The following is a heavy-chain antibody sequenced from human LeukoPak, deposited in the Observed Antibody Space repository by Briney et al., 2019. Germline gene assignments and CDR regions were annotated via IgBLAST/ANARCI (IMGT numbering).Heavy chain of an antibody. V-gene: IGHV3-21*06. J-gene: IGHJ4*02. Sequence: GGSLRLSCEASGFTFSHFSMNWVRQAPGKGLEWVSSISSCSSDIYYADSVKGRFTISRDNIKNSLYLQMNSLRAEDTAAYYCARVPGGMEWSDFDYWGQGTLVTVSS. D-gene: IGHD3-3*01. CDR1: GFTFSHFS. CDR3: ARVPGGMEWSDFDY. CDR2: ISSCSSDI.